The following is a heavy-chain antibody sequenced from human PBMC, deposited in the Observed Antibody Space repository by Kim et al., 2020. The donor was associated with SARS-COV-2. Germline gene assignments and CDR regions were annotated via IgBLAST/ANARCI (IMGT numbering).Heavy chain of an antibody. CDR1: GFTFSSYG. J-gene: IGHJ4*02. V-gene: IGHV3-33*01. Sequence: GGSLRLSCAASGFTFSSYGMHWVRRAPGKGLEWVAIIWYDESNKYYADSVKGRFTISRDNSKNTLYLQMNSLRAEDTAVYYCAREGDYGDYGDYFDYWGQGTLVTVSS. D-gene: IGHD4-17*01. CDR2: IWYDESNK. CDR3: AREGDYGDYGDYFDY.